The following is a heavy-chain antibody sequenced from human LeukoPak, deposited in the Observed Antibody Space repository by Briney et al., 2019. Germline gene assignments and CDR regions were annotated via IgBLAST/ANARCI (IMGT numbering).Heavy chain of an antibody. CDR2: IYYSGST. CDR3: ARQILEAFDI. CDR1: GGSISSGGYY. J-gene: IGHJ3*02. V-gene: IGHV4-31*03. Sequence: PSETLSLTCTVSGGSISSGGYYWSWIRQHPGKGLEWIGYIYYSGSTYYNPSLKSRVTISVDTSKNQFSLKLSSVTAADTAVYYCARQILEAFDIWGQGTMVTVSS.